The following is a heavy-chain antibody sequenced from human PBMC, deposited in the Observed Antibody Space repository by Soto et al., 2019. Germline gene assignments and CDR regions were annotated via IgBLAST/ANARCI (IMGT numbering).Heavy chain of an antibody. V-gene: IGHV3-73*01. Sequence: GGSLRLSCAASGFTFSGSAMHWVRQASGKGLEWVGRIRSKANSYATAYAAAVKGRFHISRDDSKNTADLQMNSLKTEDTAVYYCTRHGRWYYDSSGYSRGDAFDIWGQGTMVTVSS. CDR3: TRHGRWYYDSSGYSRGDAFDI. D-gene: IGHD3-22*01. CDR1: GFTFSGSA. CDR2: IRSKANSYAT. J-gene: IGHJ3*02.